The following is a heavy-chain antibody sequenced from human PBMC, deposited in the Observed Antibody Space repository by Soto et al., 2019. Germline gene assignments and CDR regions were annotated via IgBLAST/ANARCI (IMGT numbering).Heavy chain of an antibody. CDR2: INHSGST. D-gene: IGHD3-16*02. CDR1: GGSFSGYY. V-gene: IGHV4-34*01. Sequence: LSLTCAVYGGSFSGYYGTWIRQPPGTGLEWIGEINHSGSTNYNPSLTSRVTISVDTSKNQFSLKLSSVTAADTAVYQCARRREVIQRAPGRIDLWVYGTLGTLSS. J-gene: IGHJ4*01. CDR3: ARRREVIQRAPGRIDL.